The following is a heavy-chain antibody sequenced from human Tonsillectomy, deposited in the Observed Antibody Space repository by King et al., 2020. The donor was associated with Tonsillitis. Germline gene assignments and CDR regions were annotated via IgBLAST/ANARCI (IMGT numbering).Heavy chain of an antibody. V-gene: IGHV1-69*12. Sequence: QLVQSGAEVKKPGSSVKVSCKASGGTFSSYAISWVRQAPGQGLEWMGGIIPIFGTANYAQKFQGRVTITADESTSTAYMELSSLRSEDTAVYYCARDLLRGGDFYYYGMDVWGQGTTVTVSS. CDR1: GGTFSSYA. D-gene: IGHD2-21*02. CDR3: ARDLLRGGDFYYYGMDV. J-gene: IGHJ6*02. CDR2: IIPIFGTA.